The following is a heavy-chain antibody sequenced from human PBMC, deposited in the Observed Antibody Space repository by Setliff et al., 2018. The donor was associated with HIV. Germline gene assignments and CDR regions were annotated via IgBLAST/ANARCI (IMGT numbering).Heavy chain of an antibody. Sequence: SETLSLTCAAYGGSFSGYYWSWIRQPPGKGLEWTGDINHSGSTNYNPSLKSRVTISVDTSKNQFSLKLSSVTAADTAVYYCARVRRDGYNYRLVDYWGQGTLVTVSS. CDR2: INHSGST. D-gene: IGHD5-12*01. V-gene: IGHV4-34*01. J-gene: IGHJ4*02. CDR3: ARVRRDGYNYRLVDY. CDR1: GGSFSGYY.